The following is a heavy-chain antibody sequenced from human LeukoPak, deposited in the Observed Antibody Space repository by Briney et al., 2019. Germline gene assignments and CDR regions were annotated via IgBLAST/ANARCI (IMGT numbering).Heavy chain of an antibody. D-gene: IGHD5-18*01. CDR3: ARHPLWIQLWLRSGGFDY. V-gene: IGHV4-34*01. J-gene: IGHJ4*02. CDR1: GGSFSGYY. Sequence: SETLSLTCAVYGGSFSGYYWSWIRQPPGKGLEWIGEINHSGSTNYNPSLKSRVTISVDTSKNQFSLKLSSVTAADTAVYYCARHPLWIQLWLRSGGFDYWGQGTLVTVSS. CDR2: INHSGST.